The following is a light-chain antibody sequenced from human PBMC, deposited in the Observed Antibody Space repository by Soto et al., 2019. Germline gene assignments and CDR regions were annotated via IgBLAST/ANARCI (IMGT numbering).Light chain of an antibody. CDR2: KAS. J-gene: IGKJ4*01. Sequence: DIRMTQSPSTLSASVGDRVTITCRASQSIGSWLAWYQQKPGKAPRLLIYKASNLEGGVLSRFSGSGFGTDFTLTISSLQADDFATYYCQQYTDFSALTFGGGTKVEIK. CDR3: QQYTDFSALT. CDR1: QSIGSW. V-gene: IGKV1-5*03.